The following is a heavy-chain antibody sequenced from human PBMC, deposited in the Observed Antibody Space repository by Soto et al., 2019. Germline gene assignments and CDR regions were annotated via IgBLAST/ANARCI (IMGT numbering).Heavy chain of an antibody. CDR1: GGTFSSYA. D-gene: IGHD2-2*02. V-gene: IGHV1-69*13. CDR3: TLGKGGYCSSTSCYKGYYGMDV. J-gene: IGHJ6*02. CDR2: IIPIFGTA. Sequence: GASVKVSGKASGGTFSSYAISWVRQAPGQGLEWMGGIIPIFGTANYAQKFQGRVTITADESTSTAYMELSSLRSEDTAVYYCTLGKGGYCSSTSCYKGYYGMDVWGQGTTVTVSS.